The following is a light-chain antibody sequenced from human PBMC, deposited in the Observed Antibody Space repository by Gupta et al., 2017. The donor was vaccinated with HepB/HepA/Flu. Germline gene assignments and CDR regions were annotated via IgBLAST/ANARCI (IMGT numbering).Light chain of an antibody. CDR3: SSYTSSNTLV. CDR1: SSDVGSYNR. J-gene: IGLJ2*01. CDR2: EVI. V-gene: IGLV2-18*02. Sequence: VTISCTGTSSDVGSYNRVSWYQQPPGTAPKVMIYEVINRPSGVPDRFSGTKSGNTASLTISGLQSEDEADYYCSSYTSSNTLVFGGGTKLTVL.